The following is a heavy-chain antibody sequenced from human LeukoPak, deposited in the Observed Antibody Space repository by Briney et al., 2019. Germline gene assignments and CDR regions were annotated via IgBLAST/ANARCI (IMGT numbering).Heavy chain of an antibody. CDR2: INYSGST. CDR1: GDSISSYY. D-gene: IGHD5-24*01. V-gene: IGHV4-59*01. Sequence: SETLSHTCSVPGDSISSYYWSWIRQPPGKGLEWIGSINYSGSTSYNPSLKGRLTISVDTSKNQLSLKLRSVTAADTAVYYCARVGGWLPHFDYWGQGILVTVSS. CDR3: ARVGGWLPHFDY. J-gene: IGHJ4*02.